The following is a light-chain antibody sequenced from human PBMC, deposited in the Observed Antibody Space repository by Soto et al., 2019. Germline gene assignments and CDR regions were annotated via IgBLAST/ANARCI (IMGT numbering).Light chain of an antibody. CDR3: QQYGNSRGT. CDR2: GAS. V-gene: IGKV3-20*01. J-gene: IGKJ1*01. Sequence: VLSQSLGTLSLTPGDRATLSCRASQSVSTSYLAWYQQKPGQAPRLLIYGASSRATGIPDRFSGSGSGTDFTLTISGLEPEDFAVYYCQQYGNSRGTFGQGSKVDI. CDR1: QSVSTSY.